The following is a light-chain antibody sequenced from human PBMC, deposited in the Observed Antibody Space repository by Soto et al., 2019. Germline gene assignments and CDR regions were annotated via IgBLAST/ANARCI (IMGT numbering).Light chain of an antibody. Sequence: QSVLTQPASVSGSPGQSITISCTGTSSDVGGYNYASWYQQQSGKAPKLMIHEVSNRPSGVSNRFSGSKSGNTASLTISGLQAEDEADYYCSSYTSSRAYVFGIGTKVTV. J-gene: IGLJ1*01. V-gene: IGLV2-14*03. CDR1: SSDVGGYNY. CDR2: EVS. CDR3: SSYTSSRAYV.